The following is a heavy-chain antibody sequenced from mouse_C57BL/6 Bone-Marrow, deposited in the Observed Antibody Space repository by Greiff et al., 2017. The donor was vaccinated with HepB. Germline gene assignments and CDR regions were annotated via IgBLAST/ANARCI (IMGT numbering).Heavy chain of an antibody. CDR1: GFTFSDYY. Sequence: EVQRVESEGGLVQPGSSMKLSCTASGFTFSDYYMAWVRQVPEKGLDWVANINYDGSSTYYLDSLKSRFIISRENAKNILYLQMSSLKSEDTATYYCAREDGSSYFDYWGQGTTLTVSS. J-gene: IGHJ2*01. D-gene: IGHD1-1*01. CDR3: AREDGSSYFDY. CDR2: INYDGSST. V-gene: IGHV5-16*01.